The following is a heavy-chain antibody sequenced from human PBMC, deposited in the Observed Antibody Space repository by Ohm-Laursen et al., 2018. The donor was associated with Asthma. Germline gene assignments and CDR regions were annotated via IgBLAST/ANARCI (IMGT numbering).Heavy chain of an antibody. Sequence: SLRLSCTASGFTFRSYAMHWVHQAPGKGLEWVAVGGSYYDGGLKYYADSVNGRFTVSRDDSKNTLYLQMNNLRAEDAAIYYCAREWGGMDVWGQGTTVTVSS. J-gene: IGHJ6*02. D-gene: IGHD3-16*01. V-gene: IGHV3-30-3*01. CDR3: AREWGGMDV. CDR1: GFTFRSYA. CDR2: GGSYYDGGLK.